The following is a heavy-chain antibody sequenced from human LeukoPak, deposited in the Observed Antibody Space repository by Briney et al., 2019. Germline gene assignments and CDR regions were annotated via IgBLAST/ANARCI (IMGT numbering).Heavy chain of an antibody. CDR2: ISGSGGST. V-gene: IGHV3-23*01. D-gene: IGHD3-3*01. J-gene: IGHJ4*02. Sequence: GGSLRLSCAASGFTFSSYAMSWVRQAPGKGLEWVSAISGSGGSTYYADSVKGRFTISRDNSKNTLYLQMNSLGAEDTAVYYCAKDTDYDFWSGYPHYFDYWGQGTLVTVSS. CDR1: GFTFSSYA. CDR3: AKDTDYDFWSGYPHYFDY.